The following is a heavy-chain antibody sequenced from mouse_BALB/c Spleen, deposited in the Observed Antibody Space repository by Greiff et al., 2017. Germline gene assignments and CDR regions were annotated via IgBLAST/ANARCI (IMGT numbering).Heavy chain of an antibody. CDR1: GFSLTSYG. V-gene: IGHV2-9*02. CDR2: IWAGGST. Sequence: VMLVESGPGLVAPSQSLSITCTVSGFSLTSYGVHWVRQPPGKGLEWLGVIWAGGSTNYNSALMSRLSISKDNSKSQVFLKMNSLQTDDTAMYYCARAMETARAPCAYWGQGTLVTVSA. J-gene: IGHJ3*01. CDR3: ARAMETARAPCAY. D-gene: IGHD3-1*01.